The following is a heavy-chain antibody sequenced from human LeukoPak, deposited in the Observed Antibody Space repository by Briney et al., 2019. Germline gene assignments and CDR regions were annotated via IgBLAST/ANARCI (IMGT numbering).Heavy chain of an antibody. CDR3: ARAPTETTRFVDS. CDR2: IRQDGSEK. V-gene: IGHV3-7*04. Sequence: GGSLRLSCAASGFTFSNYWMTWVCQAPGEGLECVANIRQDGSEKNYVDSVKGRFTISRDNAKNSLFLQINSLRAEDTAVYYCARAPTETTRFVDSWGLGTLVTVSS. D-gene: IGHD4-17*01. CDR1: GFTFSNYW. J-gene: IGHJ4*02.